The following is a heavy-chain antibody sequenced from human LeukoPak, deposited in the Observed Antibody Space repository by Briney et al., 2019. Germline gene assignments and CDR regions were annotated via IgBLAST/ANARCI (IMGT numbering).Heavy chain of an antibody. Sequence: ASVKVSCKTSGYTFTGYYIHWVRQAPGQGLEWMGWINPNSGDTDYAQKFQGRVTMTRDTSISTGYMELSRLRSDDTALYYCARMAGDSSGYTPIDYWGQGTLVTVSS. CDR2: INPNSGDT. V-gene: IGHV1-2*02. CDR1: GYTFTGYY. CDR3: ARMAGDSSGYTPIDY. J-gene: IGHJ4*02. D-gene: IGHD3-22*01.